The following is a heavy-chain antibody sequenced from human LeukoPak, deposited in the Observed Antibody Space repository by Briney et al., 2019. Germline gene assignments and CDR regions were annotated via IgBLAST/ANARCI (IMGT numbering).Heavy chain of an antibody. V-gene: IGHV1-69*13. CDR1: GGTFSNYA. Sequence: AASVKVSCKASGGTFSNYAINWVRQAPGQGLEWMGGIIPIFGTANYAQKFQGRVTITADESTSTAYMELSSLRSEDTAVYYCARALSGGSLLLFDYWGQGTLVTVSS. D-gene: IGHD2-15*01. J-gene: IGHJ4*02. CDR3: ARALSGGSLLLFDY. CDR2: IIPIFGTA.